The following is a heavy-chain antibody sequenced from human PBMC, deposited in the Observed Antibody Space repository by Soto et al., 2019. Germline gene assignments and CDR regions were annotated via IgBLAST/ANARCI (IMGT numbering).Heavy chain of an antibody. CDR3: AKDLSSGGSWGGNAFDI. V-gene: IGHV3-9*01. Sequence: GGSLRLSCAASGFTFDDYAMHWVRQAPGKGLEWVSGISWNSGSIGYADSVKGRFTISRDNAKNSLYLQMNSLRAEDTALYYCAKDLSSGGSWGGNAFDIWGQGTMVTVSS. CDR1: GFTFDDYA. D-gene: IGHD2-15*01. CDR2: ISWNSGSI. J-gene: IGHJ3*02.